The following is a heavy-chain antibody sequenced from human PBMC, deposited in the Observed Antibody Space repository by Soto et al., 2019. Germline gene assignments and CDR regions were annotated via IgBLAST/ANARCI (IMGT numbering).Heavy chain of an antibody. J-gene: IGHJ5*02. D-gene: IGHD2-21*01. V-gene: IGHV4-34*01. CDR3: ARRVVP. Sequence: SETLSLTCAVYGVSFIGYCWSWIRQPPGKGLEWIGEINHSGSTNYNPSLKSRVTISVDRSKNQFSLKLSSVTAADTAVYYCARRVVPWGQGTLVPVSS. CDR1: GVSFIGYC. CDR2: INHSGST.